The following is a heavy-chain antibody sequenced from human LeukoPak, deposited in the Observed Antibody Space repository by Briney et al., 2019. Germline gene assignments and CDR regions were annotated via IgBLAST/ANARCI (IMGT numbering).Heavy chain of an antibody. Sequence: SETLSLTCAVSGYSISTNYYWGWIRQSPGEGLQWIGSISHSGSTSYYPSLKSRATISLDTSKNQFSLKLSSVTAADTAMYYCARGLQVWSRDPFDYWGQGTLVTVSS. V-gene: IGHV4-38-2*01. D-gene: IGHD3-16*01. CDR3: ARGLQVWSRDPFDY. CDR1: GYSISTNYY. J-gene: IGHJ4*02. CDR2: ISHSGST.